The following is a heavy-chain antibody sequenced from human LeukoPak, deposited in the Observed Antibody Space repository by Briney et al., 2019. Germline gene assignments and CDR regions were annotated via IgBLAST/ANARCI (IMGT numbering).Heavy chain of an antibody. D-gene: IGHD3-10*01. V-gene: IGHV3-48*02. Sequence: GGSLRLSCEASGFSLSISGMNWVRQAPGKGLEWVSYISSSSDLMSYVDSVKGRFTVSRDNARNSLFLQMNSLRDEDTAVYYCARVLRGLYNLGDWGQGTLVTVSS. CDR1: GFSLSISG. CDR2: ISSSSDLM. J-gene: IGHJ4*02. CDR3: ARVLRGLYNLGD.